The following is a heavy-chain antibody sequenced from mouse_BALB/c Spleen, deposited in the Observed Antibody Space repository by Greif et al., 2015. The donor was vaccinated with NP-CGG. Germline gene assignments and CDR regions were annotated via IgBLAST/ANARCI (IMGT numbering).Heavy chain of an antibody. Sequence: VKLMESGPGLVAPSQSLSITCTVSGFSLTSYGVHWVRQPPGKGLEWLGVIWAGGSTNYNSALMSRLSISKDNSKSQVFLKMNSLQTDDTAMYYCARDSLYDYDKVMDYWGQGTSVTVSS. CDR1: GFSLTSYG. CDR3: ARDSLYDYDKVMDY. J-gene: IGHJ4*01. D-gene: IGHD2-4*01. V-gene: IGHV2-9*02. CDR2: IWAGGST.